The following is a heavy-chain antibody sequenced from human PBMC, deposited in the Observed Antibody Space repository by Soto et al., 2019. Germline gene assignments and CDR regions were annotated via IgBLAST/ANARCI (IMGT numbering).Heavy chain of an antibody. V-gene: IGHV1-69*04. CDR2: IIPILGIA. CDR3: ARDPLWFGEWNWFDP. J-gene: IGHJ5*02. Sequence: VASVKVSCKASVGTFSSYTISWVRQAPGQGLEWMGRIIPILGIANYAQKFQGRVTITADKSTSTAYMELSSLRSEDTAVYYCARDPLWFGEWNWFDPWGQGTLVTVSS. CDR1: VGTFSSYT. D-gene: IGHD3-10*01.